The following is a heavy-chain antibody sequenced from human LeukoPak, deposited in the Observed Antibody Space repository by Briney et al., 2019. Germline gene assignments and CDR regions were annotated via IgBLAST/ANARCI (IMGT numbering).Heavy chain of an antibody. CDR1: GGSISSYY. V-gene: IGHV4-59*01. J-gene: IGHJ6*03. CDR2: IYYSGST. Sequence: SETLSLTCTVSGGSISSYYWSWIRQPPGKGLEWNGYIYYSGSTNYNPSLKSQVTISVDTSKNQFSLKLSSVTAADTAVYYCARTSIVVVPAAYYYYYYYMDVWGKGTTVTVSS. CDR3: ARTSIVVVPAAYYYYYYYMDV. D-gene: IGHD2-2*01.